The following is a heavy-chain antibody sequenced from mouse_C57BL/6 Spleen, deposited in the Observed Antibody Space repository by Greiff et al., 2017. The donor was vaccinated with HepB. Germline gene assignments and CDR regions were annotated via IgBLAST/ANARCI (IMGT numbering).Heavy chain of an antibody. Sequence: EVMLVESGPELVKPGDSVKISCKASGYSFTGYFMNWVMQSHGKSLEWIGRINPYNGDTFYNQKFKGKATLTVDKSSSTAHMELRSLTSEDSAVYYCARWGATGYFDYWGQGTTLTVSS. CDR3: ARWGATGYFDY. CDR2: INPYNGDT. J-gene: IGHJ2*01. V-gene: IGHV1-20*01. D-gene: IGHD3-1*01. CDR1: GYSFTGYF.